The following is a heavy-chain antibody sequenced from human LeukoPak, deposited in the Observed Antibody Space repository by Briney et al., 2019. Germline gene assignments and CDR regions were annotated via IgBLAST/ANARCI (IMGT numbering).Heavy chain of an antibody. D-gene: IGHD3-22*01. CDR3: ARVATMIDNYYYGMDV. V-gene: IGHV1-18*01. Sequence: ASVNVSFKDSGYTFTSYRSSWVRQAPGQALEWMVWIIAYNGNTNYAQKLQARVTMTTDTATSTAHMELRNLRSDDTAVYYCARVATMIDNYYYGMDVWGQGTTVTVSS. J-gene: IGHJ6*02. CDR1: GYTFTSYR. CDR2: IIAYNGNT.